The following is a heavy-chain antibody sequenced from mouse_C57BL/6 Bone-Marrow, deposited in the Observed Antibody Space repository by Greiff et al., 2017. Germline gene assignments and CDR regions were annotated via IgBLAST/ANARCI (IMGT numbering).Heavy chain of an antibody. CDR2: ISDGGSYT. CDR3: ARDGARYWYFDV. J-gene: IGHJ1*03. V-gene: IGHV5-4*01. Sequence: EVQLVESGGGLVKPGGSLKLSCAASGFTFSSYAMSWVRQTPEKRLEWVATISDGGSYTYYPDNVKGRFTISRDNAKNNLYLQRSHLKSEDTAMYYCARDGARYWYFDVWGTGTTVTVSS. CDR1: GFTFSSYA.